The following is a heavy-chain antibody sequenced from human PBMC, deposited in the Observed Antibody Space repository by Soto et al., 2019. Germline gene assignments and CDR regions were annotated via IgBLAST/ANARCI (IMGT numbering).Heavy chain of an antibody. V-gene: IGHV3-33*01. CDR1: GFTFSSYG. CDR3: ARQSSMDYYYGMDV. Sequence: GGSLRLSCAASGFTFSSYGMHWVRQAPGKGLEWVAVIWYDGSNKYYADSVKGRFTISRDNSKNTLYLQMNSLRAEDTAVYYCARQSSMDYYYGMDVWGQGTTVTVSS. D-gene: IGHD3-10*01. J-gene: IGHJ6*02. CDR2: IWYDGSNK.